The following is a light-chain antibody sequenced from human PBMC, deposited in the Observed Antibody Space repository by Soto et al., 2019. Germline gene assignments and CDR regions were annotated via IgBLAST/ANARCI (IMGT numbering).Light chain of an antibody. CDR1: QDITNY. CDR2: DAS. J-gene: IGKJ5*01. V-gene: IGKV1-33*01. CDR3: QQYDNLPIT. Sequence: DIQMTQSPSSLSASVGDRVTITCQASQDITNYLNWYQQKPGKAPKLLIYDASNLETGVPSRFSRSGSGTDFTFTISTLQPEDIAVYYCQQYDNLPITFGQGTRLEV.